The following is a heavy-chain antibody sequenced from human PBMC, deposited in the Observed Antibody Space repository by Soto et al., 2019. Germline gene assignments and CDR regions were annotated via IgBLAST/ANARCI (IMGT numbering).Heavy chain of an antibody. CDR3: ASPRFCIITSPPPSYFGYYYSVMAV. V-gene: IGHV1-69*13. Sequence: SVKVSCKASGGTFSSYAISWVRQAPGQGLEWMGGIIPIFGTANYAQKFQGRVTITADESTSTAYMELSSLRSEDTAVYYCASPRFCIITSPPPSYFGYYYSVMAVGGKGTTVPGSS. CDR2: IIPIFGTA. CDR1: GGTFSSYA. J-gene: IGHJ6*04. D-gene: IGHD2-2*01.